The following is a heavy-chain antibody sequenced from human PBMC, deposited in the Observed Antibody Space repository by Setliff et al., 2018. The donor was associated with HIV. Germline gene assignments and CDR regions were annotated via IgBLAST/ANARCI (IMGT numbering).Heavy chain of an antibody. CDR1: GGSISSYY. CDR2: IYTSGNT. D-gene: IGHD3-3*01. CDR3: ARGSGYYYSNFYMDV. J-gene: IGHJ6*03. V-gene: IGHV4-4*07. Sequence: TLSLTCTVSGGSISSYYWSWIRQPAGKGLEWIGRIYTSGNTNYNPSLKSRVTMSVDTSKNQISLNLSSVTAADTAVYYCARGSGYYYSNFYMDVWGKGTTVTVSS.